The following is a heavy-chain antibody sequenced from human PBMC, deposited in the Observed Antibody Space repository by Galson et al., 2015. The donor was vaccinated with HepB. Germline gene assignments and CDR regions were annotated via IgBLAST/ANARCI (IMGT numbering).Heavy chain of an antibody. CDR1: GFTFRNYG. Sequence: SLRLSCAASGFTFRNYGFHWVRQAPGKGLEWVAAIWYDGSNKFYGDSVKGRFTIPRDNSENTLYLQMNSLRVEDTAVYYCARDNLYDSGGHSNWFDPWGQGTLVSVSS. D-gene: IGHD3-10*01. CDR3: ARDNLYDSGGHSNWFDP. V-gene: IGHV3-33*01. J-gene: IGHJ5*02. CDR2: IWYDGSNK.